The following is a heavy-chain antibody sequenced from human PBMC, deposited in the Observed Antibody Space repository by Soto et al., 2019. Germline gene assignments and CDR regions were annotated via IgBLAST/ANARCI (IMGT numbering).Heavy chain of an antibody. D-gene: IGHD2-2*01. Sequence: QPGGSLRLSCAASGFTFSSYSMSWVRQAPGKGLEWVSGFRTGGDDATTYYADSVKGRFTISRDSSKNTLYLQMNSLRAADTAVYYCGRCTSTSCHLGSDYWGQGTLVTVSS. J-gene: IGHJ4*02. V-gene: IGHV3-23*01. CDR3: GRCTSTSCHLGSDY. CDR2: FRTGGDDATT. CDR1: GFTFSSYS.